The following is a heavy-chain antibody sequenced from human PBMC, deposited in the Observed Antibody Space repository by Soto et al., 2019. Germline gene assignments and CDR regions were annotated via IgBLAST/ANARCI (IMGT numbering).Heavy chain of an antibody. Sequence: ASVKVSCKASGYTFSDHDINWVRQASGQGPEWLGWMNPNSGDTGYAQNFQGRVTMTRDTSKRTAYMELSSLRSDDTAVYYCARVGGNWNDDYFDYWGQGTLVTVSS. D-gene: IGHD1-1*01. J-gene: IGHJ4*02. CDR3: ARVGGNWNDDYFDY. CDR1: GYTFSDHD. V-gene: IGHV1-8*01. CDR2: MNPNSGDT.